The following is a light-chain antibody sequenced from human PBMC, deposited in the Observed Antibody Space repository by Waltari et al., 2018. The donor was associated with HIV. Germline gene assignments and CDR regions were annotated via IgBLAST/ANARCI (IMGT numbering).Light chain of an antibody. CDR3: QQYLTFSRT. CDR2: KAS. Sequence: DIQMTQSPPTLSASVGDRVTITCRASQSVSSSLAWYQQKPGKAPNLLIFKASSLQNGVPPLFSCSGSGTDFTLTISGLQPDDFATYYCQQYLTFSRTFGQGTQV. J-gene: IGKJ1*01. V-gene: IGKV1-5*03. CDR1: QSVSSS.